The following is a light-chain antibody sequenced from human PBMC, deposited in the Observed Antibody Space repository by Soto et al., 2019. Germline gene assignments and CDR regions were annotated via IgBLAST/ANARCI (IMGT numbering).Light chain of an antibody. CDR3: SSYTSSTPGVL. V-gene: IGLV2-14*03. Sequence: QSALTQPASVSGSPGQSITISCTGTSSDVGGYNYVSWYQHHPGKAPKLMIYAVSNRPSGVSNRFSASKSGNTASLTIYGLQAEDEADYYCSSYTSSTPGVLFGGGTKLTVL. J-gene: IGLJ2*01. CDR2: AVS. CDR1: SSDVGGYNY.